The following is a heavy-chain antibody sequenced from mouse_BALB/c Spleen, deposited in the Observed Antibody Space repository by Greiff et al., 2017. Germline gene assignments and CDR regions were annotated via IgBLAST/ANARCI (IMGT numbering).Heavy chain of an antibody. CDR3: ARSPRGYYYAMDY. CDR1: GFAFSSYD. D-gene: IGHD2-2*01. J-gene: IGHJ4*01. V-gene: IGHV5-12-1*01. CDR2: ISSGGGST. Sequence: EVMLVESGGGLVKPGGSLKLSCAASGFAFSSYDMSWVRQTPEKRLEWVAYISSGGGSTYYPDTVKGRFTISRDNAKNTLYLQMSSLKSEDTAMYYCARSPRGYYYAMDYLGQGTSVTVSS.